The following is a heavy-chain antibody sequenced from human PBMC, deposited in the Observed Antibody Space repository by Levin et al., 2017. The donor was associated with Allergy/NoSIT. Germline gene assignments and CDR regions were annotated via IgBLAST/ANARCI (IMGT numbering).Heavy chain of an antibody. CDR2: IYWDDDK. V-gene: IGHV2-5*02. CDR1: GFSLSTSGVG. D-gene: IGHD4-17*01. Sequence: SGPTLVKPTQTLTLTCTFSGFSLSTSGVGVGWIRQPPGKALEWLALIYWDDDKRYSPSLKSRLTITKDTSKNQVVLTMTNMDPVDTATYYCAHRQPHPSDDYGDDGHFDYWGQGTLVTVSS. CDR3: AHRQPHPSDDYGDDGHFDY. J-gene: IGHJ4*02.